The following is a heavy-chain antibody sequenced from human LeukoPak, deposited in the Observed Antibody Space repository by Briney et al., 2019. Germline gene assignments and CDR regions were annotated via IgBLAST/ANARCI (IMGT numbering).Heavy chain of an antibody. Sequence: PSETLSLTCTVSGGSISSGSYYWSWIRQPAGKGLEWIGRIYTSGSTNYNPSLKSRVTMSVDTSKNQFSLKLSSVTAADTAVYYCAREQEMATTRGFDYWGQGTLVTVSS. CDR2: IYTSGST. D-gene: IGHD5-24*01. CDR3: AREQEMATTRGFDY. CDR1: GGSISSGSYY. J-gene: IGHJ4*02. V-gene: IGHV4-61*02.